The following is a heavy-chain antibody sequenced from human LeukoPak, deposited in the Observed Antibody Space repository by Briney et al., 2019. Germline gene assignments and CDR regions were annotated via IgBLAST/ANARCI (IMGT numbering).Heavy chain of an antibody. CDR1: GGSISNSDYY. CDR2: INYRGNT. CDR3: TKTRGRRQVDPRSSGYINY. D-gene: IGHD3-22*01. J-gene: IGHJ4*02. V-gene: IGHV4-39*01. Sequence: SESLSLTCTVSGGSISNSDYYWDWIRQPPGKGLEWIGSINYRGNTYYNSSLEGRVTISVDTSKYQYPLTMGAVTAADTAMYFGTKTRGRRQVDPRSSGYINYWGQGTLVSVSS.